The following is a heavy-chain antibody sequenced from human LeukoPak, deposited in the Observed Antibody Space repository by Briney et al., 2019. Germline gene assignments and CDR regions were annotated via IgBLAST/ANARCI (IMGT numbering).Heavy chain of an antibody. Sequence: PGGSLRLSCAASGFTFSSYAMSWVRQAPGKGLEWVSAISGSGGSTYYADSVKGRFTISRDNSKNTLYLQMNSLRAEDTAVYYCAKNGAYYGSGSLIDYWGQGTLVTVSS. CDR1: GFTFSSYA. V-gene: IGHV3-23*01. D-gene: IGHD3-10*01. J-gene: IGHJ4*02. CDR2: ISGSGGST. CDR3: AKNGAYYGSGSLIDY.